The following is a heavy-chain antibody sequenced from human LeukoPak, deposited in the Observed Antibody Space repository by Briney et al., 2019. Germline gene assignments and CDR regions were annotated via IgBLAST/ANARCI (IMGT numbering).Heavy chain of an antibody. D-gene: IGHD5-24*01. Sequence: GGSLRLSCAVSGFTFSNAWMTWVRQAPGKGLEWVSSISSSSSYIYYADSVKGRFTISRDNAKNSLYLQMNSLRAEDTAVYYCARGVEMATITGVDYWGQGTLVTVSS. V-gene: IGHV3-21*01. J-gene: IGHJ4*02. CDR1: GFTFSNAW. CDR2: ISSSSSYI. CDR3: ARGVEMATITGVDY.